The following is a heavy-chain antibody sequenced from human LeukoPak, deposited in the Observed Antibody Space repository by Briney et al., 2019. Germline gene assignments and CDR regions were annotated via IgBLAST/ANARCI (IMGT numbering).Heavy chain of an antibody. D-gene: IGHD7-27*01. J-gene: IGHJ4*02. CDR3: ASVLHWGSKGFGDY. CDR2: FSHRGGS. CDR1: SYSLSSGFF. V-gene: IGHV4-38-2*02. Sequence: SETLSLTCTVSSYSLSSGFFCDWIRQSPGKGLEWIGSFSHRGGSYHNPSLKSRVTISVDTSKNQFSLKLSSVTAADTAVYYCASVLHWGSKGFGDYWGQGTLVTVSS.